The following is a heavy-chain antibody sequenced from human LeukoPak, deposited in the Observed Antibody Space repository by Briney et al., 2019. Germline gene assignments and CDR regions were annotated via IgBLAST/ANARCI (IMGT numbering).Heavy chain of an antibody. D-gene: IGHD2-2*01. V-gene: IGHV3-30*18. J-gene: IGHJ4*02. CDR3: AKGPRRPYCSSTSCYYIYFDY. CDR1: GFTFSSYG. Sequence: GRSLRLSCAASGFTFSSYGMHWVRQAPGKGLEWVAVISYDGSNKYYADSVKGRFTISRDNSKNTLYLQMNSLRAEDTAVYYCAKGPRRPYCSSTSCYYIYFDYWGQGTLVTVSS. CDR2: ISYDGSNK.